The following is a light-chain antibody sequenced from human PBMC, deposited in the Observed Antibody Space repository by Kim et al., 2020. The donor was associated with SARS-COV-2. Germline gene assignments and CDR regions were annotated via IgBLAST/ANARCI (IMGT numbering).Light chain of an antibody. V-gene: IGKV3-15*01. CDR1: QSVSSN. CDR2: GAS. Sequence: EIVMTQSPATLSVSPGERATLSCRASQSVSSNLAWYQQKPGQAPRLLIYGASTRATGIPARFSGSWSGTEFTLTISSLQSEDFAVYYWQQYNNWPPLTFGGGTKVDIK. CDR3: QQYNNWPPLT. J-gene: IGKJ4*01.